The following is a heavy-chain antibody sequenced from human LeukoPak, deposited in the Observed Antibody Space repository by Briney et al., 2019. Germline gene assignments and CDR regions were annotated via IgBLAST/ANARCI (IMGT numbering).Heavy chain of an antibody. CDR2: INHSGST. CDR1: VGSFSGYY. Sequence: SETLSLTCAVYVGSFSGYYWSWIRQPPGKGLEWIGEINHSGSTNYNPSLRSRVTISVDTSKKQFSLKLSSVTAADTAVYYCARWLSSWYDYWGQGTLVTVSS. CDR3: ARWLSSWYDY. V-gene: IGHV4-34*01. D-gene: IGHD6-13*01. J-gene: IGHJ4*02.